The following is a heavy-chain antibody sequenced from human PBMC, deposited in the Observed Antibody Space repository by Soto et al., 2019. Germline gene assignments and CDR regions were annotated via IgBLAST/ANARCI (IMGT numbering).Heavy chain of an antibody. J-gene: IGHJ6*02. CDR2: ISAYNGNT. D-gene: IGHD3-22*01. CDR1: GYTFTSYG. V-gene: IGHV1-18*01. Sequence: ASVKVSCKASGYTFTSYGISWVRQAPGQGLEWMGWISAYNGNTNYAQKLQGRVTMTTDTSTSTAYMELRSLRSDDTAVYYCARYYDCSGYYYYYGMDVWGQGTTVTVSS. CDR3: ARYYDCSGYYYYYGMDV.